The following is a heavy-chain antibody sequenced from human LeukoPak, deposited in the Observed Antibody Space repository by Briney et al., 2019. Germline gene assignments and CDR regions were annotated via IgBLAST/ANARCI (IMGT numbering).Heavy chain of an antibody. CDR3: ARDRLYYYGMDV. V-gene: IGHV3-11*01. J-gene: IGHJ6*02. Sequence: GGSLRFSCAASGFTFSDYYMSWIRQAPGKGLECVSYISSSGSTIYYADSVKGRFTISRDNAKNSLYLQMNSLRAEDTAVYYCARDRLYYYGMDVWGQGTTVTVSS. D-gene: IGHD6-25*01. CDR1: GFTFSDYY. CDR2: ISSSGSTI.